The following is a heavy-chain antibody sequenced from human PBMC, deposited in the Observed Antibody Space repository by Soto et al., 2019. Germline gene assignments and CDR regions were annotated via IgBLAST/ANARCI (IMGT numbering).Heavy chain of an antibody. D-gene: IGHD2-15*01. Sequence: LSLTCTVSGGSISSGGYYWSWIRQHPGKGLEWIGYIYYSGSTYYNPSLKSRVTISVDTSKNQFSLKLSSVTAADTAVYYCARRYCSGGSCNNWFDPWGQGTLVTVSS. J-gene: IGHJ5*02. V-gene: IGHV4-31*03. CDR1: GGSISSGGYY. CDR3: ARRYCSGGSCNNWFDP. CDR2: IYYSGST.